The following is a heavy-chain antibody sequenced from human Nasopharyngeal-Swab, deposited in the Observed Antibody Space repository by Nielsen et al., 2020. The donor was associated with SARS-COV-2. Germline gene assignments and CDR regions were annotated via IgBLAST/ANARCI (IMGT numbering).Heavy chain of an antibody. V-gene: IGHV3-9*01. Sequence: SLKISCVGSGFIFNDYAMHWVRQSPGKGLEWVSSITWNSDSRGYADSVKGRFTISRDNAKNSLYLEMNSVRVEDTALYYCAKGVDTTIIPTFTFDDWGQGTAVTVSS. D-gene: IGHD5-18*01. J-gene: IGHJ3*01. CDR3: AKGVDTTIIPTFTFDD. CDR1: GFIFNDYA. CDR2: ITWNSDSR.